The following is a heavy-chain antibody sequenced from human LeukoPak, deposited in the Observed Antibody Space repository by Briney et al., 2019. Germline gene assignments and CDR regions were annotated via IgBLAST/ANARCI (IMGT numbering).Heavy chain of an antibody. CDR3: AKDHHYDSSGPTYFDY. D-gene: IGHD3-22*01. CDR2: ISYDGSNK. V-gene: IGHV3-30*18. CDR1: GFTFSSYG. Sequence: PGGSLRLSCAASGFTFSSYGMHWVRQAPGKGLEWVAVISYDGSNKYYADSVKGRFTISRDNSKNTLYLQMNSLRAEDTAVYYCAKDHHYDSSGPTYFDYWGQGTLVTVSS. J-gene: IGHJ4*02.